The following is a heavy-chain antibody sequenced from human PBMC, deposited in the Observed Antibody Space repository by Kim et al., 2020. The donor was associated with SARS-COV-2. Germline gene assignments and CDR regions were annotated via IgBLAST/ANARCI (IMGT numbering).Heavy chain of an antibody. Sequence: SETLSLTCTVSGGSISSYYWSWIRQPPGKGLEWIGYIYYSGSTNYNPSLKSRVTISVDTSKNQFSLKLSSVTAADTAVYYCARERRAITMVRGVPSAWGMDVWGQGTTVTVSS. CDR2: IYYSGST. CDR1: GGSISSYY. D-gene: IGHD3-10*01. J-gene: IGHJ6*02. V-gene: IGHV4-59*13. CDR3: ARERRAITMVRGVPSAWGMDV.